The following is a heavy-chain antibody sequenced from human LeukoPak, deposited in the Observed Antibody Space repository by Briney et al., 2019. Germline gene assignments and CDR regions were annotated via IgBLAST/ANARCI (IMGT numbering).Heavy chain of an antibody. CDR2: IYYSGST. Sequence: SETLSLTCTVSGGSISSSSYYWGWIRQPPGKGLEWIGTIYYSGSTYYNPSLKSRVTISVDTSKNQFSLKLSSVTAADTAVYYCARDPTPMGTTDFFDYWGQGTLVTVSS. V-gene: IGHV4-39*02. D-gene: IGHD4-17*01. J-gene: IGHJ4*02. CDR1: GGSISSSSYY. CDR3: ARDPTPMGTTDFFDY.